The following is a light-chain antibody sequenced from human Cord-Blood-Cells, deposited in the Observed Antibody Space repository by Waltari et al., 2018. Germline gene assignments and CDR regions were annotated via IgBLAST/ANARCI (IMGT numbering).Light chain of an antibody. CDR2: AAS. V-gene: IGKV1-39*01. Sequence: DIQMTQSPSSLSASVGDRVTLTCRASQSISSYLNWYQQKPGKAPKLLIYAASSLQSGVPSRFSGRGYRTDFTLTISSLQPEDFATYYCQQSYSTPYTFGQGTKLETK. CDR1: QSISSY. J-gene: IGKJ2*01. CDR3: QQSYSTPYT.